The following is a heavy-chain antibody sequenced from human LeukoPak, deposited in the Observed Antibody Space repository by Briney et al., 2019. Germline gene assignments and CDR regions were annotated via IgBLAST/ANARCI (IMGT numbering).Heavy chain of an antibody. V-gene: IGHV3-23*01. D-gene: IGHD3-22*01. Sequence: GGSLRLSCAASGFTFSSYAMGWVRQAPGKGLEWVSAISDSGGNTYYADSVKGRFTISRDNSKNTLYLQMNSLRAEDTAVYYCAKGMGGYYSHYYYYMDVWGKGTTVTVSS. CDR1: GFTFSSYA. J-gene: IGHJ6*03. CDR3: AKGMGGYYSHYYYYMDV. CDR2: ISDSGGNT.